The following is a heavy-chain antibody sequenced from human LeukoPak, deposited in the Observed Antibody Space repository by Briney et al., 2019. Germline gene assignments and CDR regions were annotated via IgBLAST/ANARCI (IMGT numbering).Heavy chain of an antibody. CDR2: IYYSGST. J-gene: IGHJ5*02. V-gene: IGHV4-59*01. D-gene: IGHD3-3*01. Sequence: SETLSLTCTVSGGSISSYYWSWIRQPPGKGLEWIGYIYYSGSTNYNPSLKSRVTISIDTSKNQFSLKLSSVTAADTAVYYCARGRITIFGVVTRGFDPWGQGTLVTVSS. CDR3: ARGRITIFGVVTRGFDP. CDR1: GGSISSYY.